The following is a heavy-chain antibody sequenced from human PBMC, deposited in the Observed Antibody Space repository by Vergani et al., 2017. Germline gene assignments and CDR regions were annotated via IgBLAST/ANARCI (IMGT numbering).Heavy chain of an antibody. Sequence: QVQLVQSGAEVKKPGASVKVSCKASGYTFTSYGISWVRQAPGQGLEWMGWISAYNGNTNYAQKLQGRVTMTTDTSTSTAYMELRSLRSDDTAVYYCARDXPGDGQQWVGWFDPWGQGTLVTVSS. CDR1: GYTFTSYG. V-gene: IGHV1-18*01. CDR2: ISAYNGNT. D-gene: IGHD6-19*01. J-gene: IGHJ5*02. CDR3: ARDXPGDGQQWVGWFDP.